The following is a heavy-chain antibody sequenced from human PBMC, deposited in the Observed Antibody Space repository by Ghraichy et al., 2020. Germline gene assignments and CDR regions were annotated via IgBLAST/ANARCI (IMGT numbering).Heavy chain of an antibody. CDR3: ARDDSFAGSRNWFDP. V-gene: IGHV4-4*07. CDR2: IHISGNT. D-gene: IGHD3-10*01. J-gene: IGHJ5*02. CDR1: GGAISNDY. Sequence: SETLSLTCTVSGGAISNDYWCWIRQPAGKGLEWIGRIHISGNTNYNPSLKSRVTLSVDTSKNQFSLKLTSMTAADTAVYYCARDDSFAGSRNWFDPWGPGTLVTVSS.